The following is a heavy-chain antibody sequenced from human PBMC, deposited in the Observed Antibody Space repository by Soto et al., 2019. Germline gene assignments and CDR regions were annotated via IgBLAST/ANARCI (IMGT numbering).Heavy chain of an antibody. CDR2: IIPIFGTA. D-gene: IGHD3-10*01. J-gene: IGHJ4*02. CDR3: ARAGFGELLPYYFDY. Sequence: SVKVSCKASGGTFSSYAISWVREAPGQGLEWMGGIIPIFGTANYAQKFQGRVTITADKSTSTAYMELSSLRSEDTAVYYCARAGFGELLPYYFDYWGQGTLVTVYS. CDR1: GGTFSSYA. V-gene: IGHV1-69*06.